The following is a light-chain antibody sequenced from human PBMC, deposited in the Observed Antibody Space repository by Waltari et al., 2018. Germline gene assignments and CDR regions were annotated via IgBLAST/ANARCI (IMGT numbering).Light chain of an antibody. CDR1: QGIDNY. J-gene: IGKJ2*02. Sequence: DIQMTQSPPSLSASVGDSITITCRANQGIDNYLAWFQQKPGKAPQSLIYAASTLQSGVPSNISGSGVGTDFTLTISGLQPEDFATYFCQQYDSYPRTFGQGTRLEVK. V-gene: IGKV1-16*02. CDR3: QQYDSYPRT. CDR2: AAS.